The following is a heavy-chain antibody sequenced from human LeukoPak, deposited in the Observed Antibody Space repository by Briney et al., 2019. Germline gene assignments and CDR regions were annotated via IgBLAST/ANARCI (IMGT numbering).Heavy chain of an antibody. CDR1: GYTFTGYY. CDR3: AREGYGGGQDFDV. Sequence: ASVKVSCKASGYTFTGYYMHWVRHAPGQGLEWMGWINPNNGGTNYAQKFQGRVTMTRDTSISTAYMDLSRLKSDDTAVYYCAREGYGGGQDFDVWGQGTMVTVSS. J-gene: IGHJ3*01. CDR2: INPNNGGT. D-gene: IGHD1-26*01. V-gene: IGHV1-2*02.